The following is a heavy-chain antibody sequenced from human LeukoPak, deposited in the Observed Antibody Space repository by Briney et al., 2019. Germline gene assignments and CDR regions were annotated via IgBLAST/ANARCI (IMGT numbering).Heavy chain of an antibody. D-gene: IGHD1-1*01. CDR1: GFTFSSYA. Sequence: GSLRLSCAASGFTFSSYAMSWVRQTPARGLEWLSSIRGNGEKFYADSVKGRFTLSRDDSRNTVYLQLNNLRVDDTAVYYCAKANWVSNADAVWWGQGTVVTVSS. CDR2: IRGNGEK. V-gene: IGHV3-23*01. J-gene: IGHJ4*02. CDR3: AKANWVSNADAVW.